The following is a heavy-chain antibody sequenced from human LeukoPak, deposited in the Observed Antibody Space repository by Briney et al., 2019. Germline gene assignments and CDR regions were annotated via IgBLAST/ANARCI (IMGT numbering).Heavy chain of an antibody. CDR2: ITPILGIA. CDR1: GGTFSSYA. J-gene: IGHJ3*02. D-gene: IGHD2-2*01. CDR3: ARGGRTPRGAFDI. V-gene: IGHV1-69*04. Sequence: SVKVSCKASGGTFSSYAISWVRQAPGQGLEWMGRITPILGIANYAQKFQGRVTITADKSTSTAYMELSSLRSEDTAVYYCARGGRTPRGAFDIWGQGTMVTVSS.